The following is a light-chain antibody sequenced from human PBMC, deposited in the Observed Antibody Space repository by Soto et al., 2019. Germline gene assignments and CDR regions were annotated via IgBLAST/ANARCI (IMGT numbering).Light chain of an antibody. Sequence: EIVMTQSPATLSVSPGDRAALSCRSSQSVGSNLAWYQQKPGQAPRLLIYGASTRATGIPARFSGSGSGTEFTLTISSLQSEDFAIYFCQQYNNWPPGRTFGQGTKVEIK. J-gene: IGKJ1*01. V-gene: IGKV3-15*01. CDR3: QQYNNWPPGRT. CDR1: QSVGSN. CDR2: GAS.